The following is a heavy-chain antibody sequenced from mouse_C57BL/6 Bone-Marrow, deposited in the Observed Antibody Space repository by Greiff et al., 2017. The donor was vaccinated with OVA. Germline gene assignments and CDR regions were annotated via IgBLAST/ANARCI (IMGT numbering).Heavy chain of an antibody. V-gene: IGHV14-4*01. Sequence: VQLKESGAELVRPGASVKLSCTASGFNIKDDYMHWVKQRPEQGLEWIGWIDPENGDTEYASKFQGKATITADTSSNTAYLQLSSLTSEDNAVYYSATVPHSKNYTMDYWGQGTSDTVSS. D-gene: IGHD2-5*01. CDR3: ATVPHSKNYTMDY. CDR1: GFNIKDDY. J-gene: IGHJ4*01. CDR2: IDPENGDT.